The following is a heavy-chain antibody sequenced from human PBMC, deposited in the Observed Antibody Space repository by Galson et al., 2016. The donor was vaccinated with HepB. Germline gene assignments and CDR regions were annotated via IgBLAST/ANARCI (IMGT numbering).Heavy chain of an antibody. CDR2: VRTDNGDT. V-gene: IGHV1-18*01. D-gene: IGHD2-8*02. CDR1: GYTFANYY. J-gene: IGHJ4*02. Sequence: SVKVSCKVSGYTFANYYVTWVRQAPGQGLEWMGWVRTDNGDTNYAQKLQDRVAMTADTSTSTACMELRSLRSDDTAVYYCARGHCTGPNCYWNFDYWGQGTLVTVSP. CDR3: ARGHCTGPNCYWNFDY.